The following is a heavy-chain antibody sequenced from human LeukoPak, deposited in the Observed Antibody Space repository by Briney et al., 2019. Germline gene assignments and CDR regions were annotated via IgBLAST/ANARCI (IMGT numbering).Heavy chain of an antibody. Sequence: PGGSLRLSCAASGFPFSSYAMSWVRQAPGKGLEWVSAISDSGGSTYYANSVKGRFTISRDNSKNTLYLQMNSLRVEDTAVYYCAKNSKGSSWYDYFDYWGQGTLVTVSS. D-gene: IGHD6-13*01. CDR3: AKNSKGSSWYDYFDY. V-gene: IGHV3-23*01. CDR1: GFPFSSYA. J-gene: IGHJ4*02. CDR2: ISDSGGST.